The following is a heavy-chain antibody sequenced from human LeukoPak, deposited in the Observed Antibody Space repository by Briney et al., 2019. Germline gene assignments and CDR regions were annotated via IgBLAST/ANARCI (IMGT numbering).Heavy chain of an antibody. CDR1: GFTVSSNY. V-gene: IGHV3-66*01. CDR2: IYSGGST. CDR3: ARSYSSSWLNFDY. Sequence: GGSLRLSCAASGFTVSSNYMSWVRQAPGKGLEWVSAIYSGGSTYYADSVKGRFTISRDNSKNTLYLQMNSLRAEDTAVYYCARSYSSSWLNFDYWGQGTLVTVSS. D-gene: IGHD6-13*01. J-gene: IGHJ4*02.